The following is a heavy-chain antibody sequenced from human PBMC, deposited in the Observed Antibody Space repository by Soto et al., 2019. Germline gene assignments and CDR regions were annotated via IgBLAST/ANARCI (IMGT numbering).Heavy chain of an antibody. CDR1: GGSISSGGYY. V-gene: IGHV4-31*03. J-gene: IGHJ3*02. CDR2: IYYSGST. D-gene: IGHD2-2*01. Sequence: PSETLSLTCTVSGGSISSGGYYWSWIRQHPGKGLEWIGYIYYSGSTYYNPSLKSRVTISVDTSKNQFSLKLSSVTAADTAVYYRARGPDIVVVPAAPAAAFDIWGQGTMVTVSS. CDR3: ARGPDIVVVPAAPAAAFDI.